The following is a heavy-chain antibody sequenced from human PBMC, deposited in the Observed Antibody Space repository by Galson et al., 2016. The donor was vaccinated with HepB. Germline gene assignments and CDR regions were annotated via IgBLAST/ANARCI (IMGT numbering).Heavy chain of an antibody. CDR1: GGSVSSGNYF. D-gene: IGHD3-22*01. CDR3: ARVFRDGKYYYDSSGRSYYFYYMDV. Sequence: TLSLTCTVSGGSVSSGNYFRSWIRQPAGKGLEWIGRISTSGAVNYNPSLRSPVTISVDTSKNQFSLILTSVTSADTAVYYCARVFRDGKYYYDSSGRSYYFYYMDVWGKGTTVTVSS. CDR2: ISTSGAV. V-gene: IGHV4-61*02. J-gene: IGHJ6*03.